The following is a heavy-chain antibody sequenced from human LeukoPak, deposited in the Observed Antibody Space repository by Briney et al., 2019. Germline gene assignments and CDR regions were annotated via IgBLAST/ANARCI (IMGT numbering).Heavy chain of an antibody. CDR2: INPDTGGT. D-gene: IGHD2-21*02. CDR3: ARDQGRSSCGGDCYSFQS. Sequence: EASVKVSCKASAYTFTDYYIHWVRQAPGQGLEWMGWINPDTGGTHYAQSFQGRITMTGDTSITTAYVELSSLTFDDTAVYYCARDQGRSSCGGDCYSFQSWGQGALVTVAS. J-gene: IGHJ4*02. V-gene: IGHV1-2*02. CDR1: AYTFTDYY.